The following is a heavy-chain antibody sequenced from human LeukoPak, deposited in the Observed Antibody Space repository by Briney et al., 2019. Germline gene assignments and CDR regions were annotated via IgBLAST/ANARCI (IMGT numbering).Heavy chain of an antibody. V-gene: IGHV3-48*03. CDR2: ISSSGSTI. CDR1: GFTFSSYE. CDR3: ARDPGSGYEEHFDY. D-gene: IGHD5-12*01. J-gene: IGHJ4*02. Sequence: GGSLRLSCAAAGFTFSSYEMNWVRQARGKGREWVSYISSSGSTIYYADSGTGRFTISRDNATNSLYLQMNSLRAEDTAVYYCARDPGSGYEEHFDYWGQGTLVTASS.